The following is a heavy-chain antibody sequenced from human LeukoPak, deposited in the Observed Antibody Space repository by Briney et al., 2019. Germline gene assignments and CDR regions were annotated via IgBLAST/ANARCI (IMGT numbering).Heavy chain of an antibody. CDR2: IKQDGSEK. J-gene: IGHJ6*02. CDR3: ARDQVVVAAGSATDGMDV. V-gene: IGHV3-7*01. Sequence: PGGSLRLSCAASGFTFSSYWMSWVRQAPGKGLEWVANIKQDGSEKYYVDSVKGRFTISRDNAKNSLYLQMNSLRAEDTAVYYCARDQVVVAAGSATDGMDVWGQGTTVTVSS. CDR1: GFTFSSYW. D-gene: IGHD2-15*01.